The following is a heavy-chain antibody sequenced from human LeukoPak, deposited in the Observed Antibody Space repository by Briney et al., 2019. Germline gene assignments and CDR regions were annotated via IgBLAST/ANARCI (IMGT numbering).Heavy chain of an antibody. Sequence: SETLSLTCAVYGGSFSGYYWSWIRQPPGKGLEWIGEINHSGSTNYNPSLKSRVTISVDTSKNQFSLKLGSVTAADTAVYYCARGGYSGYSVWGQGTLVTASS. CDR2: INHSGST. J-gene: IGHJ4*02. CDR1: GGSFSGYY. D-gene: IGHD5-12*01. V-gene: IGHV4-34*01. CDR3: ARGGYSGYSV.